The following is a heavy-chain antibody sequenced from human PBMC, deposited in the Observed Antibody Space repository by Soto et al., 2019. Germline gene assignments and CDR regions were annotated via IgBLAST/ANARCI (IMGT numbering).Heavy chain of an antibody. CDR3: ASVVVVAASFYYGMDV. J-gene: IGHJ6*02. CDR1: GGTFSSYA. Sequence: GASVKVSCKTSGGTFSSYAISWVRQAPGQGLEWMGGIIPILGTANYAQKFQGRVTVTADKSTSTAYMELSSLRSEDTAVYYCASVVVVAASFYYGMDVWGQGTTVTVS. D-gene: IGHD2-15*01. V-gene: IGHV1-69*10. CDR2: IIPILGTA.